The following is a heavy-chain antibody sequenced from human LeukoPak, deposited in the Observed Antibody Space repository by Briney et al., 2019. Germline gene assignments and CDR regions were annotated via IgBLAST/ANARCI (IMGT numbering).Heavy chain of an antibody. Sequence: GGSLRLSCSASGFSFSDSYMSWFRLSAEKGLEWIACITSSGTTTEYADPVKGRFTISRVNAKNSLYLQMNSLRPEDTAVYYCARDPDYGDPYWGQGTLVTVSS. J-gene: IGHJ4*02. CDR3: ARDPDYGDPY. CDR2: ITSSGTTT. V-gene: IGHV3-11*01. D-gene: IGHD4/OR15-4a*01. CDR1: GFSFSDSY.